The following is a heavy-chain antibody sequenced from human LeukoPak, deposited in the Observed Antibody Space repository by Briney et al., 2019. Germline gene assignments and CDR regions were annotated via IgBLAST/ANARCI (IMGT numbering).Heavy chain of an antibody. CDR1: GGTFSSYA. V-gene: IGHV1-69*05. J-gene: IGHJ4*02. Sequence: SVKVSCKASGGTFSSYAISWVRQAPGQGLEWMGGIIPIFGTANYAQKFQGRVTNTTDESTSTAYMELSSLRSEDTAVYYCARISLYCSSTSCYQMDYWGQGTLVTVSS. D-gene: IGHD2-2*01. CDR3: ARISLYCSSTSCYQMDY. CDR2: IIPIFGTA.